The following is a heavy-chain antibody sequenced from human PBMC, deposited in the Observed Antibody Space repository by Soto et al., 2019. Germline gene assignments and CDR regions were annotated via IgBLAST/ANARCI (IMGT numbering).Heavy chain of an antibody. CDR2: INPSNEIT. D-gene: IGHD3-10*01. V-gene: IGHV1-2*02. J-gene: IGHJ4*02. Sequence: ASVKVSGKTSGYTFSAYYVHWARRAPGRGFQWLGWINPSNEITTFSEFFNGRLSRTRETSTNTVHMLWNMFSSDSTPVHYCIREGWGDDPIDCSGQGTPVTVS. CDR3: IREGWGDDPIDC. CDR1: GYTFSAYY.